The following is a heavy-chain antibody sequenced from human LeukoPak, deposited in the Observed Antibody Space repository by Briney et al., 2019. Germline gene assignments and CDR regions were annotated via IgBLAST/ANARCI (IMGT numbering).Heavy chain of an antibody. CDR3: ARHLYDSSGYYYGAFDI. J-gene: IGHJ3*02. Sequence: SETLSLTCTVSGGSVSSGDYYWSWIRQPPGKGLEWIGSVYHSGETYYNPSLKSRVTISVDTSKNQFSLKLSSVTAADTAVYYCARHLYDSSGYYYGAFDIWGQGTMVTVSS. D-gene: IGHD3-22*01. CDR2: VYHSGET. CDR1: GGSVSSGDYY. V-gene: IGHV4-30-2*01.